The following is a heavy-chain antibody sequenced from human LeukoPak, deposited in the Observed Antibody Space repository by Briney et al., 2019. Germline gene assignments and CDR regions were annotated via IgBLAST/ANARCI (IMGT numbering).Heavy chain of an antibody. D-gene: IGHD3-10*01. Sequence: GGSLRLSCAASGLIFSNYWMLSSRQAPGKGLVFVSRIASDGGSTKYADSVNGRFTISRDNAKNTLYLQMDSLRAEDTAVYYCARDSTSGVDYWGQGTLVTVSS. CDR1: GLIFSNYW. CDR3: ARDSTSGVDY. V-gene: IGHV3-74*01. CDR2: IASDGGST. J-gene: IGHJ4*02.